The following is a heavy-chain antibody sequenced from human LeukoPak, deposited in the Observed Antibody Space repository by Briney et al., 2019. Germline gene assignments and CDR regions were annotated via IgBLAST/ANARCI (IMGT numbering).Heavy chain of an antibody. J-gene: IGHJ4*02. V-gene: IGHV3-30*18. CDR2: ISYDGSNK. CDR1: GFTFSSYG. D-gene: IGHD3-22*01. CDR3: AKGRRYYDSSVPFDY. Sequence: GGSLRLSCAASGFTFSSYGMHWVRQAPGKGLEWVAVISYDGSNKYYADSVKGRFTISRDNSKNTLYLQMNSLRAEDTAVYYCAKGRRYYDSSVPFDYWGQGTLVTVSS.